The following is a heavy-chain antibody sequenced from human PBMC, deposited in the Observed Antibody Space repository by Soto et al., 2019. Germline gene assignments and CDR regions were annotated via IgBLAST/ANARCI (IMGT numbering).Heavy chain of an antibody. V-gene: IGHV3-33*01. CDR1: GFTLDTYG. J-gene: IGHJ3*01. Sequence: QEQLVDSGGGMVQPGGSLRLSCAVSGFTLDTYGMHWVRQAAGQGLEWVAVSWHDGRHLDYADSVRGRFTVFRDDSTNTLFLEMNGLRGDDTAVYYCARDWGACTPGECYSHGFDLWGQGTLVTVSS. CDR3: ARDWGACTPGECYSHGFDL. CDR2: SWHDGRHL. D-gene: IGHD2-21*01.